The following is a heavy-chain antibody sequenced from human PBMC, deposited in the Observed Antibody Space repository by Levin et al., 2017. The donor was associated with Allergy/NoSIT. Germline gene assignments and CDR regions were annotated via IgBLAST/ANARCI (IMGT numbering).Heavy chain of an antibody. CDR1: GGSVSSGSNY. CDR3: AREGHYGDYFDY. D-gene: IGHD4-17*01. J-gene: IGHJ4*02. CDR2: IYYSGST. V-gene: IGHV4-61*01. Sequence: PSETLSLTCTVSGGSVSSGSNYWSWIRQPPGTGLEWIGYIYYSGSTNYNPSLKSRVTISVDTSKNQFSLKLSSVTAADTAVYYCAREGHYGDYFDYWGQGTLVTVSS.